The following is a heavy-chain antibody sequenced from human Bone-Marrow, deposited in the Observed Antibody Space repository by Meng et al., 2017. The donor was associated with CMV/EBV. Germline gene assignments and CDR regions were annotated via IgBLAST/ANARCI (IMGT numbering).Heavy chain of an antibody. D-gene: IGHD3-22*01. CDR3: AKDSFYYYGGNWFDP. CDR1: GFPFSTYG. V-gene: IGHV3-33*06. CDR2: VWYDGSNT. Sequence: GGSLRLSCVASGFPFSTYGMHWVRQTPGKGLEWVAVVWYDGSNTQYGDSVKGRFTISRDNSKKTLYLQMNSLGAEDTAVYYCAKDSFYYYGGNWFDPWGQGTLVTVSS. J-gene: IGHJ5*02.